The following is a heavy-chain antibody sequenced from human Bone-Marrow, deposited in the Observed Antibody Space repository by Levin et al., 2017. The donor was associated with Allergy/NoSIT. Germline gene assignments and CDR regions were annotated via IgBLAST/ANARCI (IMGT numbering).Heavy chain of an antibody. CDR3: VRAPPYQLPFDY. V-gene: IGHV3-21*01. Sequence: KHGESLKISCAASGFTFDSYSMNWVRQAPGKGLEWVSYINPNGVFIHYADSVRGRFTISRDNAGNSLYLEMNSLSAEDTAVYFCVRAPPYQLPFDYWGQGTLVTVSS. CDR2: INPNGVFI. D-gene: IGHD2-2*01. J-gene: IGHJ4*02. CDR1: GFTFDSYS.